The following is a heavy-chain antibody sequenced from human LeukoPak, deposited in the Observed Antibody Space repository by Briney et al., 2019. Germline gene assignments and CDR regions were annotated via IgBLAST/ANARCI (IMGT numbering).Heavy chain of an antibody. D-gene: IGHD1-26*01. J-gene: IGHJ6*02. CDR2: ISTRGST. V-gene: IGHV4-4*07. CDR1: GGSINNYY. Sequence: PSETLSLTCIVSGGSINNYYWNWIRQPANKGLEWIGRISTRGSTNYNPSLKSRVTMSVDTSKKQFSLKLSSVTAADTAVYYCAGDSGSSGSYYYYGMDVWGQGTTVTVSS. CDR3: AGDSGSSGSYYYYGMDV.